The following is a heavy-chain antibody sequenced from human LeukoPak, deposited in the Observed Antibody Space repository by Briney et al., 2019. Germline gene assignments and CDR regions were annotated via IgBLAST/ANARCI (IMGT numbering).Heavy chain of an antibody. Sequence: PGGSLRLSCAASGFTVSSNYMSWVRQAPGEGLEWVSSISSSSSYIYYADSVKGRFTISRDNAKNSLYLQMNSLRAEDTAVYYCARGGSGWYHDYWGQGTLVTVSS. CDR1: GFTVSSNY. J-gene: IGHJ4*02. D-gene: IGHD6-19*01. V-gene: IGHV3-21*01. CDR3: ARGGSGWYHDY. CDR2: ISSSSSYI.